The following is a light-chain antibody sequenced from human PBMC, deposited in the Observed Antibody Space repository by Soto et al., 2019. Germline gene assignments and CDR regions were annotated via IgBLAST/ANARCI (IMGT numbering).Light chain of an antibody. CDR2: DTS. CDR3: QQRSDWPLT. Sequence: EIVLTQSPATLXXXXXERATLSCRASQSVSGKLAWYQQKPGQAPRLLIYDTSNRATGIPARFSGSGSGTDFTLTISSLEPEDFAVYYCQQRSDWPLTFGGGTKVEIK. V-gene: IGKV3-11*01. J-gene: IGKJ4*01. CDR1: QSVSGK.